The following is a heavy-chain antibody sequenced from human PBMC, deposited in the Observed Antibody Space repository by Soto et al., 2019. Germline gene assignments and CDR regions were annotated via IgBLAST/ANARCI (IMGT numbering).Heavy chain of an antibody. Sequence: SETLSLTCAVSGGSISSSNWWSWVRQPPGKGLEWIGEIYHSGSTNYNPSFQGRVTFSADKSINTAYLQWSSLKASDTAIYYCARPGFCRKGDCSDFDYWGQGTQVTVSS. CDR2: IYHSGST. V-gene: IGHV4-4*02. CDR3: ARPGFCRKGDCSDFDY. J-gene: IGHJ4*02. CDR1: GGSISSSNW. D-gene: IGHD2-2*01.